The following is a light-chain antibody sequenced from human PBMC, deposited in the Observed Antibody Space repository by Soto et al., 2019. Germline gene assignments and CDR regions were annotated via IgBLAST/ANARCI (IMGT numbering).Light chain of an antibody. CDR1: QSVTTGY. J-gene: IGKJ1*01. V-gene: IGKV3-20*01. Sequence: ENVLTQSPDTLSVYPGEGATLSCRASQSVTTGYLAWYQQKPGQAPRLLIYGTSSRATGVPDRFRASGSATDFTPTITRLEPEDFAVYYCQQFGDSLWTFGQGTRVEIK. CDR2: GTS. CDR3: QQFGDSLWT.